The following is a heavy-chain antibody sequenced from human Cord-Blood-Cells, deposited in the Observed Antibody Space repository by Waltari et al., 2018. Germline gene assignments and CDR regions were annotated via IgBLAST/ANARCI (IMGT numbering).Heavy chain of an antibody. CDR2: FIPTFGTE. CDR3: ARTGGAGWFDP. J-gene: IGHJ5*02. CDR1: GGTFSSYA. D-gene: IGHD3-10*01. V-gene: IGHV1-69*01. Sequence: QVQLVQSGAEVKKPGSSVKVSCKASGGTFSSYAISWVRQAPGQGLGWMGGFIPTFGTENYATKFQGSVTITADESTSTAYMELSSLRSEDTAVYYCARTGGAGWFDPWGQGTLVTVSS.